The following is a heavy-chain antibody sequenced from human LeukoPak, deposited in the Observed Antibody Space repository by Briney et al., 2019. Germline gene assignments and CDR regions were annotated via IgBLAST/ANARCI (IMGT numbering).Heavy chain of an antibody. CDR2: IYYSGST. D-gene: IGHD2-21*02. V-gene: IGHV4-39*07. CDR1: GGSISSSSYY. J-gene: IGHJ5*02. CDR3: ARALCGGDCSPNNWFDP. Sequence: SSETLSLTCTVSGGSISSSSYYWGWIRQPPGKGLEWIGSIYYSGSTYYNPSLKSRVTISVDTSKNQFSLELSSVTAADTAVYYCARALCGGDCSPNNWFDPWGQGTLVTVSS.